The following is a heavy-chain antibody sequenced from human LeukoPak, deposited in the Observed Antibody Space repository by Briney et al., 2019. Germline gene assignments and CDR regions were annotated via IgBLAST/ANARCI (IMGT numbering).Heavy chain of an antibody. J-gene: IGHJ4*02. D-gene: IGHD3-9*01. CDR2: INHSGST. CDR3: ARARYDILTGYPPHFDY. Sequence: SETLSLTCAVYGGSFSGYYWSWIRQPPGKRLEWIGEINHSGSTNYNPSLKSRVTISVDTSKNQFSLKLSSVTAADTAVYYCARARYDILTGYPPHFDYWGQGTLVTVSS. V-gene: IGHV4-34*01. CDR1: GGSFSGYY.